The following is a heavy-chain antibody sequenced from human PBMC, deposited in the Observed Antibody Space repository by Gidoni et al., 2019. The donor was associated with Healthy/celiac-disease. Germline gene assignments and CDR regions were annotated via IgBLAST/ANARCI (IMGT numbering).Heavy chain of an antibody. CDR1: GCTFTGYY. Sequence: QVQLVQSGAEVKKPGASVKVSCKASGCTFTGYYMNWVRQAPGQGLEWMGRINPNSGGTNDAQKFQGRVTMTRDTSISTAYMERSRLRSDDTAVYYCAREAGWSGYSTGYYFDYWGQGTLVTVSS. V-gene: IGHV1-2*06. D-gene: IGHD3-3*01. J-gene: IGHJ4*02. CDR3: AREAGWSGYSTGYYFDY. CDR2: INPNSGGT.